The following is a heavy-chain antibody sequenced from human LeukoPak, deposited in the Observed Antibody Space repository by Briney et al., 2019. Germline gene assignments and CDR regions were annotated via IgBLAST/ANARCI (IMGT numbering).Heavy chain of an antibody. V-gene: IGHV4-30-2*01. CDR1: GGSISRGGYS. CDR3: ASGGYSYGFDY. CDR2: IYHNGNT. D-gene: IGHD5-18*01. J-gene: IGHJ4*02. Sequence: PSQTLSLTCAVSGGSISRGGYSWSWIRQPPGKGLEWIGYIYHNGNTYYSPSLKSRVTISVDRSKNQLSLKLSSVTAADTAMYYCASGGYSYGFDYWGQGTLVTVSS.